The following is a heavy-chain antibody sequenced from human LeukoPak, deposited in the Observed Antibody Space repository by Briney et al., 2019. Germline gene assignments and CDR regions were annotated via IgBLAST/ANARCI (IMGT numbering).Heavy chain of an antibody. Sequence: PGGSLRLSCAASGFAFNNYAMTWVRQAPGKGLEWVSNINDNGGQRHYADSVKGRFTISRDNSKNTLYLQMNSLRAEDTAIYYCAKGTLGSCIGPRCYPLDSWGQGTLVTVSS. CDR3: AKGTLGSCIGPRCYPLDS. CDR1: GFAFNNYA. D-gene: IGHD2-15*01. J-gene: IGHJ4*02. V-gene: IGHV3-23*01. CDR2: INDNGGQR.